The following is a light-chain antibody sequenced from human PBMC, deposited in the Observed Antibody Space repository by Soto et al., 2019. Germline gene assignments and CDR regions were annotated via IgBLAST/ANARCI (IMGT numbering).Light chain of an antibody. V-gene: IGLV4-69*01. CDR1: SGHISYA. J-gene: IGLJ2*01. CDR3: QTWDTGSVL. CDR2: LNSDGSH. Sequence: QLVLTQSPSASASLGASVKLTCTLSSGHISYAVAWHQQQPEKGPRYLLKLNSDGSHTKGDGIPDRFSGSSSGAERYLTISSLQSEDEADYYCQTWDTGSVLFGGGTQLTVL.